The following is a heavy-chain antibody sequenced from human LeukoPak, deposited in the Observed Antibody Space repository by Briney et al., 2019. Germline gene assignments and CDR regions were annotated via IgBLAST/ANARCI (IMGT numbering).Heavy chain of an antibody. V-gene: IGHV3-23*01. J-gene: IGHJ4*02. CDR3: AKDVVPDSGWDLDY. CDR2: IYPSGDST. D-gene: IGHD6-19*01. Sequence: PGGSLRLSCAASGFTFSTYSMTWVRQGPGKGLEWVSSIYPSGDSTFYADSVKGRFTISRDNSKNTLYLQMSSLRTEDTAICYCAKDVVPDSGWDLDYWGQGTLVTVSS. CDR1: GFTFSTYS.